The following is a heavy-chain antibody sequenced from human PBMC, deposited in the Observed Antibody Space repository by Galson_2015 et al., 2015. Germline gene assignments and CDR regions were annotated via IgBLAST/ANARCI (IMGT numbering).Heavy chain of an antibody. CDR1: GFSLSTSGVG. V-gene: IGHV2-5*02. Sequence: PALVKPTQTPTLTCTFSGFSLSTSGVGVGWIRQPPGKALEWLALIYWDDDKRYSPSLKSRLTITKDTSKNQVVLTMTNMDPVDTATYYCAQALHYDFWSGYSMGVGAFDIWGQGTMVTVSS. J-gene: IGHJ3*02. CDR2: IYWDDDK. CDR3: AQALHYDFWSGYSMGVGAFDI. D-gene: IGHD3-3*01.